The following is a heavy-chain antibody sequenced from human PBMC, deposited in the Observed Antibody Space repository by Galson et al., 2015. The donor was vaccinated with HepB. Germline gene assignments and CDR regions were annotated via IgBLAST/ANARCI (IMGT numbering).Heavy chain of an antibody. D-gene: IGHD3-22*01. CDR3: AKDAHYPDDIFDI. Sequence: SLRLSCAASGFTFNNFWMNWVRQAPGKGLEWVSSITGDGDTPWYADSVQGRFTVSRDNSKNTLYLQVHSLRAEDTAVYYCAKDAHYPDDIFDIWGQGTMVTVSS. CDR1: GFTFNNFW. CDR2: ITGDGDTP. V-gene: IGHV3-23*01. J-gene: IGHJ3*02.